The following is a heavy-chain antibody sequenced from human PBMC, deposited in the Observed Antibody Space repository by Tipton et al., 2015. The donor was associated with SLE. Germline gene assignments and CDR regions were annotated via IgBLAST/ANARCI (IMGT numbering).Heavy chain of an antibody. D-gene: IGHD5-18*01. CDR3: AGLYGYSYGPLAAFDI. CDR1: GYSFTSYW. CDR2: IDPSDSYT. J-gene: IGHJ3*02. Sequence: VQLVQSGAEVKKPGESLRISCKGSGYSFTSYWISWVRQMPGKGLEWMGRIDPSDSYTNYSPSFQGHVTISADKSISTAYLQWSSLKASDTAMYYCAGLYGYSYGPLAAFDIWGQGTMVTVAS. V-gene: IGHV5-10-1*01.